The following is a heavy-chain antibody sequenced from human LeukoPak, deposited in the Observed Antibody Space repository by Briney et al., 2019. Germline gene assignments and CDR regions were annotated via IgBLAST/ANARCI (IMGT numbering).Heavy chain of an antibody. V-gene: IGHV3-23*01. J-gene: IGHJ6*02. CDR3: AKEVTMVRGNCYYYYGMDV. D-gene: IGHD3-10*01. CDR1: GFTFSSYA. Sequence: GGSLRLSCAASGFTFSSYAMSWVRQAPGRGLEWVSAISGSGGSTYYADSVKGRFTISRDNSKNTLYLQMNSLRAEDTAVYYCAKEVTMVRGNCYYYYGMDVWGQGTTVTVSS. CDR2: ISGSGGST.